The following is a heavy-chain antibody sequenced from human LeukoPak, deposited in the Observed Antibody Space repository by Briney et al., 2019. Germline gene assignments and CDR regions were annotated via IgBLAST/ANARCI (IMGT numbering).Heavy chain of an antibody. CDR3: ARGQYDFWRGYYRGDWFDP. Sequence: PSETLSLTRAVYGGSFSGYYWSWIRQPPGKGREWIGEINHSGSTNYNPSLKSPVTISEDTTKHQFSLKLSSVTAADTAVYYCARGQYDFWRGYYRGDWFDPWGQGTLVTVSS. D-gene: IGHD3-3*01. CDR1: GGSFSGYY. J-gene: IGHJ5*02. CDR2: INHSGST. V-gene: IGHV4-34*01.